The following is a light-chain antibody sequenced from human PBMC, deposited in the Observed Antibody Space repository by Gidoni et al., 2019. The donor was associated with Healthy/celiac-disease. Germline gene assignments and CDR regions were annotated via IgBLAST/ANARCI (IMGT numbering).Light chain of an antibody. CDR2: GAS. CDR1: QSVSSN. Sequence: IVTTTSPATLSVSPGERATLSCRASQSVSSNLAWYQQKPGQAPRLLIYGASTRATGIPARFSGSGSGTEFTLTISSLQSEDFAVYYCQQYNNWPPLTFGGGTKVEIK. J-gene: IGKJ4*02. CDR3: QQYNNWPPLT. V-gene: IGKV3-15*01.